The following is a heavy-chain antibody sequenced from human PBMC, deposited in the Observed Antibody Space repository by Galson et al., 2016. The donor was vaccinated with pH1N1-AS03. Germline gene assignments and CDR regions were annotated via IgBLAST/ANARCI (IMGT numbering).Heavy chain of an antibody. V-gene: IGHV5-51*01. Sequence: QSGAEVKKPGESLKISCKGSGYSFVSYWIGWVRQMPGKGLEWMGVIYSGVSADTRYSPSFQGQVTISADKSIGTAYLKWSSLKASDSAIYYCARTSGYSSHWALDIWGQGTMVTVSS. CDR2: IYSGVSADT. CDR3: ARTSGYSSHWALDI. D-gene: IGHD5-18*01. J-gene: IGHJ3*02. CDR1: GYSFVSYW.